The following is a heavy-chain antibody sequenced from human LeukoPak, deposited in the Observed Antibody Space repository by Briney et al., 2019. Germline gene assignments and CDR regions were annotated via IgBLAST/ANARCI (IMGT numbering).Heavy chain of an antibody. Sequence: GGSLRLSCAASRFSVSNNYMSWVRQAPGKGLEWVSIMYSGGRTEYADSVKGRFTISRDSSKNTLYLQMNSLRAEDTAVYYCAKEWRYYGSGRQNWGQGTLVTVSS. V-gene: IGHV3-66*01. J-gene: IGHJ4*02. CDR2: MYSGGRT. CDR3: AKEWRYYGSGRQN. D-gene: IGHD3-10*01. CDR1: RFSVSNNY.